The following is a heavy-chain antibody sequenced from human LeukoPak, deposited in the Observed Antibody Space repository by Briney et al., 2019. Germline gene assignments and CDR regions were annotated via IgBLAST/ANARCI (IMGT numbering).Heavy chain of an antibody. CDR2: IIPIFGTA. CDR1: GGTFSSYA. V-gene: IGHV1-69*13. CDR3: AIAVAGNGYYYYGMDI. J-gene: IGHJ6*02. D-gene: IGHD6-19*01. Sequence: SVKVSCKASGGTFSSYAISWVRQAPGQGLEWMGGIIPIFGTANYAQKFQGRVTITADESTSTAYMELSSLRSEDTAVYYCAIAVAGNGYYYYGMDIWGQGTTVTVSS.